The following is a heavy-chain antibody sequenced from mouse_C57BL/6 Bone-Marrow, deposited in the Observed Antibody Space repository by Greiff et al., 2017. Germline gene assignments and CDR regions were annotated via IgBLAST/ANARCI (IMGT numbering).Heavy chain of an antibody. CDR2: IDPETGGT. J-gene: IGHJ3*01. D-gene: IGHD3-2*02. V-gene: IGHV1-15*01. CDR1: GYTFTDYE. Sequence: VKLMESGAELVRPGASVTLSCKASGYTFTDYEMHWVKQTPVHGLEWIGAIDPETGGTAYNQKFKGQAILTADKSTSKAYMELHSLTSEDSAVYYCTLRQHRLPFAYWGQGTLVTVSA. CDR3: TLRQHRLPFAY.